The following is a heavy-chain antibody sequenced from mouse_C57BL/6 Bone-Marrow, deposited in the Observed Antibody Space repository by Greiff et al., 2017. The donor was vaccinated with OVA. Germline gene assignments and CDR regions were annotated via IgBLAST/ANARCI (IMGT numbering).Heavy chain of an antibody. D-gene: IGHD1-1*01. CDR1: GYTFTSSG. Sequence: QVTLKESGAELARPGASVKLSCKASGYTFTSSGISWVKQRTGQGLEWIGEIYPRSGNTYYNEKFKGKATLTADKSSSTAYMELRSLTSEDSAVYFWARGEERDGSSPAGFAYWGQGTLVTVSA. J-gene: IGHJ3*01. CDR3: ARGEERDGSSPAGFAY. CDR2: IYPRSGNT. V-gene: IGHV1-81*01.